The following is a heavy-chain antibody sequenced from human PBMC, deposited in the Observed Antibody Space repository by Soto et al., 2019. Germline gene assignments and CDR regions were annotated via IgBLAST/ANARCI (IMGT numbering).Heavy chain of an antibody. J-gene: IGHJ6*02. CDR2: IFTGGST. V-gene: IGHV3-66*01. CDR1: GFTVNTNY. D-gene: IGHD1-20*01. CDR3: ARDPPITSDFGLDV. Sequence: GGSLRLSCAASGFTVNTNYMTWVRQPPGKGLEWLSFIFTGGSTYYADPVKGRFTISRDDSKNTVYLQMNSLRADDTAVYYCARDPPITSDFGLDVWGQGTTVTVSS.